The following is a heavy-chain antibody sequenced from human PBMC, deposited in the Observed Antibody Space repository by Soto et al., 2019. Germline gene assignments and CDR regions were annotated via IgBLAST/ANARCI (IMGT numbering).Heavy chain of an antibody. Sequence: PSETLSLTCTVYGGSISSYYWSWIRQPPGKGLEWIGYTYYSGSTNYNPSLKSRVTISVDTSKNQFSLKLSSVTAADTAVYYCARAGYYGSGSYYNVFWFDPWGQGTLVTVSS. CDR2: TYYSGST. J-gene: IGHJ5*02. CDR1: GGSISSYY. D-gene: IGHD3-10*01. V-gene: IGHV4-59*01. CDR3: ARAGYYGSGSYYNVFWFDP.